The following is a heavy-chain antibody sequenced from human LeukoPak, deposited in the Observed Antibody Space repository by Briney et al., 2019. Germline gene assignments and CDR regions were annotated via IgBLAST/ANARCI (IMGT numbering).Heavy chain of an antibody. Sequence: PSETLSLTCTVSGYSISSGYHWSWIRQPPGKGLEWIGEINHSGSTNYNPSLKSRVTISVDTSKNQSSLKLSSVTAADTAVYYCARSATLGTPIYYYMDVWGKGTTVTVSS. CDR1: GYSISSGYH. CDR3: ARSATLGTPIYYYMDV. J-gene: IGHJ6*03. CDR2: INHSGST. D-gene: IGHD1-1*01. V-gene: IGHV4-38-2*02.